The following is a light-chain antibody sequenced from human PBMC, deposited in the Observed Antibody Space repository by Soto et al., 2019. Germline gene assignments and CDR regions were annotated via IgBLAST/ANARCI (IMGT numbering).Light chain of an antibody. CDR2: GAS. J-gene: IGKJ5*01. V-gene: IGKV3-20*01. CDR1: QSVSSN. CDR3: QQYGSSPIT. Sequence: IVMTQYPATLSVSPGERATLSCRASQSVSSNLAWYQQKPGQAPRLLIYGASSRATGIPDRFSGSGSGTDFTLTISRLEPEDFAVYYCQQYGSSPITFGQGTRLEI.